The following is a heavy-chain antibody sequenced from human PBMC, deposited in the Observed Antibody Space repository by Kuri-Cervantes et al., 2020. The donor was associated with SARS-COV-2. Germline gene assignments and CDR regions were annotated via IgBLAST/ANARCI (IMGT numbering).Heavy chain of an antibody. J-gene: IGHJ4*02. CDR3: AKDPNGIVVVVAAIDS. CDR1: GFTFSSYD. V-gene: IGHV3-23*01. Sequence: GESLKISCAASGFTFSSYDMSWVRQAPGKGLEWVAGIGSYGVTTYYADSVKGRFAVSRDNSKNTLYLQMNSLRAEDTAVYYCAKDPNGIVVVVAAIDSWGQGTLVTVSS. CDR2: IGSYGVTT. D-gene: IGHD2-15*01.